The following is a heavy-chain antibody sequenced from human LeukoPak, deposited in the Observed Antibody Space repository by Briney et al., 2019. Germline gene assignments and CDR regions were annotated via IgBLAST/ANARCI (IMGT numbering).Heavy chain of an antibody. CDR2: IHYSGST. CDR1: GGSISSSSHF. J-gene: IGHJ4*02. Sequence: SETLSLTCTVSGGSISSSSHFWAWIRQPPGKGLEWIGNIHYSGSTYYNPSLKSRVTISVDTFNNQFSLRLSSVTAADTAVYSCARIGYPNTVGRCTRTSCNAPLDSWGQGTLVTVSS. D-gene: IGHD2-2*01. V-gene: IGHV4-39*01. CDR3: ARIGYPNTVGRCTRTSCNAPLDS.